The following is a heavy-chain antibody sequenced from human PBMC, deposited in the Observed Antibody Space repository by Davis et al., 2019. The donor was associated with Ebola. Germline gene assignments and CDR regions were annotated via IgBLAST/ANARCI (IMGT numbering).Heavy chain of an antibody. Sequence: MPSETLSLTCTVSGGSISSYYWSWIRQPPGKGLEWIGYIYYSGSTNYNPSLKSRVSISVDTSKNQFSLKLSSVTAADTAVYYCARSVPPETYFDYWGQGTLVFVSS. D-gene: IGHD1-14*01. CDR2: IYYSGST. V-gene: IGHV4-59*08. J-gene: IGHJ4*02. CDR1: GGSISSYY. CDR3: ARSVPPETYFDY.